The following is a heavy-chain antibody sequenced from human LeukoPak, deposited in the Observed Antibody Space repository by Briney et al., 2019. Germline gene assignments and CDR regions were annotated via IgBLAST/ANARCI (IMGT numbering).Heavy chain of an antibody. D-gene: IGHD6-13*01. J-gene: IGHJ4*02. CDR2: ISVRNGDT. CDR3: ARVWGASSWYPFDY. CDR1: GYTFTSYG. Sequence: ASVKVSCKASGYTFTSYGHSWVRQRPGQGLEWMAWISVRNGDTNYAQKVRDRVTVTTDTSTNTVYLELRNLRSDDSAVYYCARVWGASSWYPFDYWGQGTLVTVSS. V-gene: IGHV1-18*01.